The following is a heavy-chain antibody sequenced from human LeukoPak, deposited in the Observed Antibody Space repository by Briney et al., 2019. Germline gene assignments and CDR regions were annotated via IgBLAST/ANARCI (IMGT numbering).Heavy chain of an antibody. V-gene: IGHV3-23*01. CDR2: IRDSGSST. J-gene: IGHJ4*02. D-gene: IGHD1-26*01. CDR3: AKYGPQDSGSSHFDY. Sequence: GGALRLSCAASGFAFSSYAMSWVRQAPGKGLEWVSAIRDSGSSTHYADSVKGRFTTSRDNSKNTLFLQMNSLRAEDTAIYYCAKYGPQDSGSSHFDYWGQGALVTVSS. CDR1: GFAFSSYA.